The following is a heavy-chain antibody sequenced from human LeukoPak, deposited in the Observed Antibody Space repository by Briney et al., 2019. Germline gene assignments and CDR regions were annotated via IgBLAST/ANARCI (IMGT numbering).Heavy chain of an antibody. J-gene: IGHJ2*01. V-gene: IGHV4-4*07. CDR3: ARRWDSSGYWYFDL. CDR1: GDSISYYY. Sequence: SETLSLTCSVSGDSISYYYWTWIRQPAGKGLEWIGRIYSNGGTNYNPSLNSRVTMSIDTAKNQFSLNLSSVTAADTAVYYCARRWDSSGYWYFDLWGRGTLVTVSS. CDR2: IYSNGGT. D-gene: IGHD3-22*01.